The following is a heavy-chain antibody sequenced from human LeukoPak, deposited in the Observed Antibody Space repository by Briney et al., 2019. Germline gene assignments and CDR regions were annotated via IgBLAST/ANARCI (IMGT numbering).Heavy chain of an antibody. CDR3: ARDIGVGTMAYDY. D-gene: IGHD1-26*01. CDR2: IIPIFGTA. V-gene: IGHV1-69*06. Sequence: ASVEVSCKASGGTFSSYAISWVRQAPGRGLEWMGRIIPIFGTANYAQKFQGRVTITADKSTSTAYMELSSLRSEDTAVYYCARDIGVGTMAYDYWGQGTLVTVSS. J-gene: IGHJ4*02. CDR1: GGTFSSYA.